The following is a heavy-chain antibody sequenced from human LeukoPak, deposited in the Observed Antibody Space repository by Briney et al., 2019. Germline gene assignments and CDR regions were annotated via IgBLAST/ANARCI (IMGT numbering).Heavy chain of an antibody. D-gene: IGHD2-2*01. CDR1: GGSISSYY. V-gene: IGHV4-59*01. Sequence: SETLSLTCTVSGGSISSYYWSWIRQPPGKGLEWIGYIYYSGSTNYNPSLKSRVTISVDTSKNRFSLKLSSVTAADTAVYYCARLRGVVPAASKRFDPWGQGTLVTVSS. CDR3: ARLRGVVPAASKRFDP. CDR2: IYYSGST. J-gene: IGHJ5*02.